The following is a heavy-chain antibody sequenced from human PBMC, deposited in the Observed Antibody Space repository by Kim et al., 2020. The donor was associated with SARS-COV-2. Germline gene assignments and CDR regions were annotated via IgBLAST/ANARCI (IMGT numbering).Heavy chain of an antibody. CDR2: ISYDGSNK. CDR1: GFTFSSYA. J-gene: IGHJ6*02. D-gene: IGHD3-10*01. V-gene: IGHV3-30*04. CDR3: ARWVRHGTMVRGLSRGMDV. Sequence: GGSLRLSCAASGFTFSSYAMHWVRQAPGKGLEWVAVISYDGSNKYYADSVKGRFTISRDNSKNTLYLQMNSLRAEDTAVYYCARWVRHGTMVRGLSRGMDVWGQGTTVTVSS.